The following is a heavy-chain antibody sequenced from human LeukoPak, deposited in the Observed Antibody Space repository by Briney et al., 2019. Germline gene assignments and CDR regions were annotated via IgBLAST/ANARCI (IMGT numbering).Heavy chain of an antibody. Sequence: PGRSLRLSCVVSGFTFSSYWMSWVRQPPGKGLEWVANIKQDGSEKYYVDSVKGRFTISRDNAKNSLYLQMNALRAEDTAVYYCARHTSGCDYWGQGTLVTVSP. CDR3: ARHTSGCDY. J-gene: IGHJ4*02. D-gene: IGHD6-19*01. CDR2: IKQDGSEK. CDR1: GFTFSSYW. V-gene: IGHV3-7*01.